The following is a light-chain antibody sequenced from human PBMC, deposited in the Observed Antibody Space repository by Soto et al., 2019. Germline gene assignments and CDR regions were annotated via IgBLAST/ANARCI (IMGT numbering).Light chain of an antibody. CDR2: DAS. CDR1: QSVSSS. J-gene: IGKJ2*01. Sequence: EIVLTQSPATLSLSPGERATLSCSASQSVSSSLAWYQQKPGQAPSLLIYDASNRATDIPARFSGSGSGTDFTLTINSLEPEDFAVYYCQQRSNWPRTFGQGTKLEI. CDR3: QQRSNWPRT. V-gene: IGKV3-11*01.